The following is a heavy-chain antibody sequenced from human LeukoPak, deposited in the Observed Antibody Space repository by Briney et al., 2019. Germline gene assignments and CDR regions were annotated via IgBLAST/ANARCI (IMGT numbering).Heavy chain of an antibody. CDR1: GYTFTSYG. Sequence: ASVKVSCKASGYTFTSYGISWVRQAPGQGLEWMGWISAYNGNTNYAQKLQGRVTMTTDTSTSTAYMELRSLRSDDTAVYYCARSVRYSGYHLNFDYWGQGTLVTVSS. J-gene: IGHJ4*02. CDR2: ISAYNGNT. V-gene: IGHV1-18*01. CDR3: ARSVRYSGYHLNFDY. D-gene: IGHD5-12*01.